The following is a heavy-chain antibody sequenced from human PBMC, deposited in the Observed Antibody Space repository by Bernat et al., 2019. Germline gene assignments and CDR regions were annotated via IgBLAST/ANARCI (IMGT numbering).Heavy chain of an antibody. CDR3: AEGYLGYCSSTSCYRFDY. Sequence: QVQLVQSGAEVKKPGASVKVSCKASGYTFSSYAISWVRQAPGQGLEWMGGIIPIFGTANYAQKFQGRVTITADESTSTAYMELSSLRSEDTAVYYCAEGYLGYCSSTSCYRFDYWGQGTLVTVSS. D-gene: IGHD2-2*01. V-gene: IGHV1-69*13. CDR2: IIPIFGTA. J-gene: IGHJ4*02. CDR1: GYTFSSYA.